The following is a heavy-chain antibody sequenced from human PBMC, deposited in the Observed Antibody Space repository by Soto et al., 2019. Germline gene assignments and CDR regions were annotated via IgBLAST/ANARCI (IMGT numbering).Heavy chain of an antibody. J-gene: IGHJ4*02. D-gene: IGHD3-22*01. Sequence: QVQLQQWGAGLLKPSETLSLTCAVYGGSFSGYYWSWIGQPPGKGLEGVGEINHSGDTNYNPSLKRRDTISVDTSKNQFSLKLSSVTAADTAVYYWARGSSRYDSSGYCDYWVQGTLVTVSS. CDR1: GGSFSGYY. CDR3: ARGSSRYDSSGYCDY. V-gene: IGHV4-34*01. CDR2: INHSGDT.